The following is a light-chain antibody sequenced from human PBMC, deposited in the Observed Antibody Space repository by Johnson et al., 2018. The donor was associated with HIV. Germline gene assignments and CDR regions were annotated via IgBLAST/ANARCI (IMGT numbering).Light chain of an antibody. Sequence: QSVLTQPPSVSAAPGQKVTISCSGSSSNIGNNYVSWYQQLPGTAPKLLIYENTKRPSGIPDRFSGSKSGTSATLGITGLQTGGEGDYYCGTWDRSLSAGGVFGTGTKVTVL. J-gene: IGLJ1*01. CDR2: ENT. CDR3: GTWDRSLSAGGV. CDR1: SSNIGNNY. V-gene: IGLV1-51*02.